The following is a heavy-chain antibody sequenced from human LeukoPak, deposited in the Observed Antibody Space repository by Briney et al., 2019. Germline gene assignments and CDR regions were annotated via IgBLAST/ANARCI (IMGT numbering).Heavy chain of an antibody. V-gene: IGHV3-30*03. CDR1: GFNFSRYG. CDR2: ISHDGSNN. D-gene: IGHD3/OR15-3a*01. Sequence: GRSLRLSCAASGFNFSRYGIHWVRQAPGKGLEWVAVISHDGSNNCYADSGKGRFTISRDNSKNTLYLQMISLRAEDTAVYYCARRAGFGTGSDYWGQGTLVTVSS. CDR3: ARRAGFGTGSDY. J-gene: IGHJ4*02.